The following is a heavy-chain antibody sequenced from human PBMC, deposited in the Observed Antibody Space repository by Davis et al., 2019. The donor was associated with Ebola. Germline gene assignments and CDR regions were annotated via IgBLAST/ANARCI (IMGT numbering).Heavy chain of an antibody. CDR2: ISSDGSGP. CDR1: GFTFSNFW. V-gene: IGHV3-74*03. Sequence: PGGSLRLSCAASGFTFSNFWMHWVRQGPGKGLVRVSRISSDGSGPAYADSVKGRFTISRDNAKSTVYLQMNSLRAEDTAVYYCARSGGHSFGQNWGQGTLVTVSS. CDR3: ARSGGHSFGQN. J-gene: IGHJ4*02. D-gene: IGHD5-18*01.